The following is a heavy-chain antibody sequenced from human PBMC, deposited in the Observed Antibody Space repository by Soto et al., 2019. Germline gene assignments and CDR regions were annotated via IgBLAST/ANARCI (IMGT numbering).Heavy chain of an antibody. J-gene: IGHJ6*02. D-gene: IGHD5-12*01. CDR3: ARGHVDIVATYSAPYYYYYGMDV. CDR2: INPSGGST. Sequence: GASVKVSCKASGYTFTSYYMHWVRQAPGQGLEWMGIINPSGGSTSYAQKFQGRVTMTRDTSTSTVYMGLSSLRSEDTAVYYCARGHVDIVATYSAPYYYYYGMDVWG. CDR1: GYTFTSYY. V-gene: IGHV1-46*03.